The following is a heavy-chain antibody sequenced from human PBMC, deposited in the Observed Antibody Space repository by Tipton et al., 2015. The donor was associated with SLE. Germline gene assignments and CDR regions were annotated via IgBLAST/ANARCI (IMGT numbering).Heavy chain of an antibody. V-gene: IGHV1-2*02. D-gene: IGHD2/OR15-2a*01. CDR2: VNPNTGDT. CDR1: GYTFTDYH. CDR3: AISTFDYSPYGYYSYYSMDV. Sequence: QSGAEVKKPGASVKVSCKSSGYTFTDYHIHWVRQAPGQGLEWMGWVNPNTGDTKYPQKFQGGVTMTRDTSINTAYMELSRLTSDDTAVYYCAISTFDYSPYGYYSYYSMDVWGKGTAVIVSS. J-gene: IGHJ6*03.